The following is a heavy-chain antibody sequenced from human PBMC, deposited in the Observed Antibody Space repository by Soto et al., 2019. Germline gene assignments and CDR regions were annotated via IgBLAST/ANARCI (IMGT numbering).Heavy chain of an antibody. D-gene: IGHD2-15*01. CDR3: ARDHTEYCTGGSCYWFDP. CDR1: GGSISSSSYY. Sequence: SETLSLTCTVSGGSISSSSYYWGWIRQPPGKGLEWIGSIYYSGSTYYNPSLKSRVTISVDTSKNQFSLKLSSVTAADTAVYYCARDHTEYCTGGSCYWFDPWGQGTLVTVSS. CDR2: IYYSGST. V-gene: IGHV4-39*02. J-gene: IGHJ5*02.